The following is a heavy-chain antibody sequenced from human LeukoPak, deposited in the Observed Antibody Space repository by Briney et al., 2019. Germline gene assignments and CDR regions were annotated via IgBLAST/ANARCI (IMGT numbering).Heavy chain of an antibody. D-gene: IGHD2-15*01. CDR2: INHSGST. CDR3: AREGGRYCSGGSCHFDY. CDR1: GESFSGYY. Sequence: PSETPSLTCAVYGESFSGYYWSWIRQPPGKGLEWIGEINHSGSTNYNASLKSRVTISVDTSKNQFSLKLSSVTAADTAIYYCAREGGRYCSGGSCHFDYWGQGILVTVSS. J-gene: IGHJ4*02. V-gene: IGHV4-34*01.